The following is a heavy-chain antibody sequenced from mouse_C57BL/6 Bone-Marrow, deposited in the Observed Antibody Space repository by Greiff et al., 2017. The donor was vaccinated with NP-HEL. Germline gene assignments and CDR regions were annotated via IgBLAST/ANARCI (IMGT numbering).Heavy chain of an antibody. V-gene: IGHV1-26*01. Sequence: VQLQQSGPELVKPGASVKISCKASGYTFTDYYMNWVKQSHGKSLEWIGDINPNNGGTSYNQKIKGKATLTVDKSSSTAYMELRSLTSEDSAVYYCYSNYEYYCDYWGQGTTLTVSS. J-gene: IGHJ2*01. CDR2: INPNNGGT. CDR3: YSNYEYYCDY. CDR1: GYTFTDYY. D-gene: IGHD2-5*01.